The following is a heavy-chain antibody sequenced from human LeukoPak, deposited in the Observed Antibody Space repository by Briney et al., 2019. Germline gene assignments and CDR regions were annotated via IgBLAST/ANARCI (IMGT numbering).Heavy chain of an antibody. Sequence: SETLSLTCAAYGGSFSGYYWSWIRQPPGKGLEWIGEINHSGSTNYNPSLKSRVTISVDTSKNQFSLKLSSVTAADTAVYYCARDRTLYGDYGYWYFDLWGRGTLVTVSS. D-gene: IGHD4-17*01. CDR2: INHSGST. V-gene: IGHV4-34*01. CDR3: ARDRTLYGDYGYWYFDL. J-gene: IGHJ2*01. CDR1: GGSFSGYY.